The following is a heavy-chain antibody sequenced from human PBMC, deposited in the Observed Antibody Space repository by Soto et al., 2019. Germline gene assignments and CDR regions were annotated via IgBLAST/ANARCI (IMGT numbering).Heavy chain of an antibody. Sequence: GGSLRLSCAASGFIFDDYARHWVRQAPGKGLEWVSGISWNSGSIGYADSVKGRFTISRDNAKNSLFLQLKSLRTEDTALYFCGKERSGTDYFDGLDVWGQGTTVTVYS. D-gene: IGHD1-1*01. J-gene: IGHJ6*02. CDR2: ISWNSGSI. V-gene: IGHV3-9*01. CDR1: GFIFDDYA. CDR3: GKERSGTDYFDGLDV.